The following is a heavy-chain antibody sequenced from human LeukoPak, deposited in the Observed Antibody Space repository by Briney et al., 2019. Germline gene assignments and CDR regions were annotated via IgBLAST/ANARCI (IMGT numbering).Heavy chain of an antibody. CDR3: ARHLWGIIYYGMDV. CDR1: GGSISSYY. V-gene: IGHV4-59*01. Sequence: SETLSLTCTVSGGSISSYYWSWIRQPPGKGLEWIGYIYYSGSTNYNPSLKSRVTISVDTSKNQFSLKLSSVTAADTAVYHCARHLWGIIYYGMDVWGQGTTVTVSS. J-gene: IGHJ6*02. D-gene: IGHD1-14*01. CDR2: IYYSGST.